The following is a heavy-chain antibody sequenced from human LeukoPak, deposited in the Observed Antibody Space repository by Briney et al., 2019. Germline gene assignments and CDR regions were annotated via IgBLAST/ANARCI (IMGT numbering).Heavy chain of an antibody. CDR1: GFTFSSYA. V-gene: IGHV3-23*01. CDR3: AKSVDTAMVPPFDY. Sequence: PGGSLRLSCAASGFTFSSYAMSWVRQAPGKGLEWVPAISGSGGSTYYADSVKGRFTISRDNSKNTLYLQMNSLRAEDTAVCYCAKSVDTAMVPPFDYWGQGTLVTVSS. CDR2: ISGSGGST. D-gene: IGHD5-18*01. J-gene: IGHJ4*02.